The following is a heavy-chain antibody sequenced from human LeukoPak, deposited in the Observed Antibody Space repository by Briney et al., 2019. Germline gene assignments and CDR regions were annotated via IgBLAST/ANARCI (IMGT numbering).Heavy chain of an antibody. CDR2: MNPNSGNT. J-gene: IGHJ3*02. CDR3: ARPQSYNFRSGYHHDAFNI. Sequence: ASVKVSCKASGYTFTSYYMHWVRQATGQGLEWMGWMNPNSGNTGYAQKFQGRVTITRNTSISTAYMELSSLRSEDTAVYYCARPQSYNFRSGYHHDAFNIWGQGTMVTVSS. D-gene: IGHD3-3*01. V-gene: IGHV1-8*03. CDR1: GYTFTSYY.